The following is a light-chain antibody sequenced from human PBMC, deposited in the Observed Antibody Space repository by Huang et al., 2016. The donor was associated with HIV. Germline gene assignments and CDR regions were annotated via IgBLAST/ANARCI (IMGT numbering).Light chain of an antibody. Sequence: DIQMTQSPSSLSASVGDRVTITCRTSDNLVNSLNWYQQKSGAAPVLLIYGASNLQTGVSSRFSGGGSGTRFTLTITNLRPEDFATYYCQQSHTTPHTFGQGTRLE. CDR3: QQSHTTPHT. J-gene: IGKJ2*01. V-gene: IGKV1-39*01. CDR1: DNLVNS. CDR2: GAS.